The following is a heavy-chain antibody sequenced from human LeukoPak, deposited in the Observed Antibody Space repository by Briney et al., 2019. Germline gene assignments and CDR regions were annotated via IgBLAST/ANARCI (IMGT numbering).Heavy chain of an antibody. CDR3: ARDGNYDSFDY. D-gene: IGHD3-22*01. J-gene: IGHJ4*02. CDR1: GFTFSSYA. CDR2: ISSNGGST. V-gene: IGHV3-64*01. Sequence: PGGSLRLSCAASGFTFSSYAMHWVRQAPGKGLEYVSAISSNGGSTYYANSVKGRFTISRDNSKNTLYLQMGSLRAEDMAVYYCARDGNYDSFDYWGQGTLVTVSS.